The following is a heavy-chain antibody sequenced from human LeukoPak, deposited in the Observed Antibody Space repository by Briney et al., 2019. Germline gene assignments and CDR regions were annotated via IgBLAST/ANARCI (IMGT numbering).Heavy chain of an antibody. CDR1: GFSFSTYR. Sequence: GGSLRLSCAASGFSFSTYRMNWVRQAPGKGLEWVSLISADGGSTFSADSVKGRFSISRDNSKNSLYLQMNSLRSEDTAMYYCAKESGKFDYWGQGTLVAVSS. V-gene: IGHV3-43*02. CDR2: ISADGGST. J-gene: IGHJ4*02. CDR3: AKESGKFDY.